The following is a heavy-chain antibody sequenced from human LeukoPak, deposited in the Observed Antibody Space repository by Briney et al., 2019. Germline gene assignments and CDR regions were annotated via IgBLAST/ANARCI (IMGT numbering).Heavy chain of an antibody. CDR3: ASRSGSTPYYFDY. CDR1: GYTFTSQG. Sequence: GASVKVSCKSSGYTFTSQGIIWVRQAPAQGLDWMGWINTYNGKPNYAQKLQDRVTMTTDTSTSTAYMELSSLRSDDTAVYYCASRSGSTPYYFDYWGQGTLVTVSS. J-gene: IGHJ4*02. V-gene: IGHV1-18*01. D-gene: IGHD3-3*01. CDR2: INTYNGKP.